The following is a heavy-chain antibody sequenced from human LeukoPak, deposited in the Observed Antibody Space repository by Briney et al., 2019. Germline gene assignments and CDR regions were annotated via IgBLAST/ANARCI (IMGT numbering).Heavy chain of an antibody. J-gene: IGHJ4*02. Sequence: GGSLRLSXAASGFTFSSYSMNWVRQAPGKGLEWVSSISSSSSYIYYADSVKGRFTISRDNAKNSLYLQMNSLRAEDTAVYYCARSKISATSYGAFWGQGTLVTVSS. CDR2: ISSSSSYI. CDR3: ARSKISATSYGAF. D-gene: IGHD4/OR15-4a*01. CDR1: GFTFSSYS. V-gene: IGHV3-21*01.